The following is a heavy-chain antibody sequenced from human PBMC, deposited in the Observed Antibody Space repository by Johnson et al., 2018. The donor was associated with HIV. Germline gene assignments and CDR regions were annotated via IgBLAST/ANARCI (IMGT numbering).Heavy chain of an antibody. CDR3: AKGGGLLAAFDI. D-gene: IGHD2-15*01. Sequence: QVQLVESGGGVVQPGTSLRLSCAASGFTFRNYAMHWVRQAPGKGLEWVAVISYDGSNKYYADSVKGRFTISRDNSKNTLSLQMNSPRVDDTAIYYCAKGGGLLAAFDIWGQGTMVTVSA. CDR1: GFTFRNYA. CDR2: ISYDGSNK. J-gene: IGHJ3*02. V-gene: IGHV3-30*04.